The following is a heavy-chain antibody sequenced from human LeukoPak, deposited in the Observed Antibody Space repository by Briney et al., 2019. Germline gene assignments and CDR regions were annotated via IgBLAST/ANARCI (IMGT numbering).Heavy chain of an antibody. Sequence: SETLSLTCTVSGDSLSSYYWSWIRQPPGEGLQWIGYIFYSGSTNYNPSLRSRVATSVDTSQNQFSLWMTSVTAADTAVYYCAGRSGRYFDHWGQGALVTVSS. V-gene: IGHV4-59*01. D-gene: IGHD1-26*01. CDR2: IFYSGST. CDR1: GDSLSSYY. J-gene: IGHJ4*02. CDR3: AGRSGRYFDH.